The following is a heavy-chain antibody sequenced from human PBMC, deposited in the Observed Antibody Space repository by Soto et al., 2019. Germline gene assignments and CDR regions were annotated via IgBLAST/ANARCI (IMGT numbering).Heavy chain of an antibody. J-gene: IGHJ4*02. Sequence: QITLKESGPTLVKPTQTLTLTCTFSGFSLSTSGVGVAWIRQPPGKALEWLALIYWDDDKRYSPSLKSRLTITKETSKNQVVLTMTNMDPVDTATYYCAHRRTYGSGSYSFGYWGQGTLVTVSS. CDR1: GFSLSTSGVG. V-gene: IGHV2-5*02. CDR2: IYWDDDK. D-gene: IGHD3-10*01. CDR3: AHRRTYGSGSYSFGY.